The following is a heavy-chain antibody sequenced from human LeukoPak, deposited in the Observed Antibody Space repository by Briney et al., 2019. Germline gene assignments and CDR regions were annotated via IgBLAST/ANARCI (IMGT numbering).Heavy chain of an antibody. CDR1: GYSFTSYW. Sequence: GESLKISCKGSGYSFTSYWIGWVRQMPGKGLEWMGIIYPGDSDTRYSPSFQGQVTISADKSISTAYLQWSSLKASDTAMYYCARQRRTGTTKGPFDYWGQGTLVTVSS. CDR3: ARQRRTGTTKGPFDY. CDR2: IYPGDSDT. D-gene: IGHD1-14*01. V-gene: IGHV5-51*01. J-gene: IGHJ4*02.